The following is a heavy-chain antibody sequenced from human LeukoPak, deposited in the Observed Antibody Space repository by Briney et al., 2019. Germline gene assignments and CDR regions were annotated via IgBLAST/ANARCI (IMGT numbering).Heavy chain of an antibody. CDR3: ARVILDYFDY. D-gene: IGHD3/OR15-3a*01. Sequence: GRSLRLSCAASGFTFSSYAMHWVRQAPGKGLEWVAVISYDGSNKYYADSVKGRFTISRDNSKNTLYLQMNSLRDEDTAVYYCARVILDYFDYWGQGTLVTVSS. V-gene: IGHV3-30-3*01. CDR1: GFTFSSYA. CDR2: ISYDGSNK. J-gene: IGHJ4*02.